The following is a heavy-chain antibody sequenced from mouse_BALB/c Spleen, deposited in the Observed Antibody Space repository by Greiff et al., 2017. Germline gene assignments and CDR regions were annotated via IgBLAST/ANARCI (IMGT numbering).Heavy chain of an antibody. CDR2: IRNKANGYTT. D-gene: IGHD2-14*01. Sequence: EVQVVESGGGLVQPGGSLRLSCATSGFTFTDYYMSWVRQPPGKALEWLGFIRNKANGYTTEYSASVKGRFTISRDNSQSILYLQMNTLRAEDSATYYCARVYYRVFDYWGQGTTLTVSA. CDR3: ARVYYRVFDY. V-gene: IGHV7-3*02. CDR1: GFTFTDYY. J-gene: IGHJ2*01.